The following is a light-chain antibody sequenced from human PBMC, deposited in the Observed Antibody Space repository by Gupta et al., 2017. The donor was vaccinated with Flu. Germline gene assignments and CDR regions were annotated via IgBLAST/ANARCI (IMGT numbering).Light chain of an antibody. V-gene: IGKV3-20*01. CDR3: QQYGTSHPKT. J-gene: IGKJ2*01. CDR2: GAS. CDR1: QSIISNY. Sequence: TLSLSPGERATLSCRASQSIISNYLAWYQQKPGQAPRLLIYGASSRANGIPDRLSGSGSGTDLTRTISRMEPEDFEVYYCQQYGTSHPKTFGQGTKLEIK.